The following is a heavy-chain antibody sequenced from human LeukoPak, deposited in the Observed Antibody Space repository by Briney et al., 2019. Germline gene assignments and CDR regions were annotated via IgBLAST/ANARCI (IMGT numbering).Heavy chain of an antibody. CDR2: IKSKTDGGTT. CDR3: TTAGSMVRGVIYWFDP. CDR1: GFTFSNAW. J-gene: IGHJ5*02. D-gene: IGHD3-10*01. Sequence: GESLRLSCAASGFTFSNAWMSWVRQAPGKGLEWVGRIKSKTDGGTTDYAAPVKGRLTISRDDSKNTLYLQMNSLKTEDTAVYYCTTAGSMVRGVIYWFDPWGQGTLVTVSS. V-gene: IGHV3-15*01.